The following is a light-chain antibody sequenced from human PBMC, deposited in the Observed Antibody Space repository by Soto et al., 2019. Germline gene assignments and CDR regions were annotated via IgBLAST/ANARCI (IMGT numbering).Light chain of an antibody. CDR3: QQYKTYWT. Sequence: DIQMTQSPSNLSASVGDRATITCRASQSISSWLAWYQQKPGKAPKLLIYDASTLESGVPSRFRGSGSGTAFTLTISSLQPDDFASYYCQQYKTYWTFGQGTKVDIK. CDR2: DAS. V-gene: IGKV1-5*01. J-gene: IGKJ1*01. CDR1: QSISSW.